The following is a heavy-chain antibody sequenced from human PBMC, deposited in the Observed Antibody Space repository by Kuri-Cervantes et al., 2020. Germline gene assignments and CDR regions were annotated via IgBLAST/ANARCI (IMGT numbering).Heavy chain of an antibody. D-gene: IGHD2-2*01. CDR3: AKAHSGRYCSSTSCFYFDY. V-gene: IGHV3-13*01. J-gene: IGHJ4*02. CDR1: GFTFSSYD. Sequence: GESLKISCAASGFTFSSYDMHWVRQATGKGLEWVSAIGTAGDTYYPGSVKGRFTISRENAKNSLYLQMNSLRAGDTAVYYCAKAHSGRYCSSTSCFYFDYWGQGTMVTVSS. CDR2: IGTAGDT.